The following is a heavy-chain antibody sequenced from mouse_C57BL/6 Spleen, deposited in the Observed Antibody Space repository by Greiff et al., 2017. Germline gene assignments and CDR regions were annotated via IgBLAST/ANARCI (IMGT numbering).Heavy chain of an antibody. CDR1: GFTFSDYG. CDR3: ARDDYDPYYYAMDY. V-gene: IGHV5-17*01. CDR2: ISSGSSTI. D-gene: IGHD2-4*01. J-gene: IGHJ4*01. Sequence: EVQLVESGGGLVKPGGSLKLSCAASGFTFSDYGMHWVRQAPEKGLEWVAYISSGSSTIYYADTVKGRFTISRDNAKNTLFLQMTSLRSEDTAMYYCARDDYDPYYYAMDYWGQGTSVTVSS.